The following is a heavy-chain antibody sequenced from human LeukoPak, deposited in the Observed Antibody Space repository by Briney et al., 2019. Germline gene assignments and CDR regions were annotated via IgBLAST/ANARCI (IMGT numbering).Heavy chain of an antibody. CDR1: GFTFSSYS. D-gene: IGHD6-19*01. CDR3: ARDIAVAGIVQYYYYYGMDV. Sequence: GGSLRLSCAASGFTFSSYSMNWVRQAPGKGLEWVSSIRSISSYIYYADSVKGRFTISRDNAKNSLYLQMNSLRAEDTAVYYCARDIAVAGIVQYYYYYGMDVWGQGTTVTVSS. V-gene: IGHV3-21*01. J-gene: IGHJ6*02. CDR2: IRSISSYI.